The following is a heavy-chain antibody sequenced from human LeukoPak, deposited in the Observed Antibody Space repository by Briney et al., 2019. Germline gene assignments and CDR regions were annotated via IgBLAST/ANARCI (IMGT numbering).Heavy chain of an antibody. D-gene: IGHD2/OR15-2a*01. CDR3: ARDPGTTYRDWYFDL. Sequence: GGSLRLSCVSSGFPFSRYWMNWVRQAPGKRLEWVSQIRPDGSTKTYADSVEGRFTISRDNAKDTLYLQMNSLGADDTSVYFCARDPGTTYRDWYFDLWGPGTLVTVSS. J-gene: IGHJ2*01. CDR2: IRPDGSTK. CDR1: GFPFSRYW. V-gene: IGHV3-74*01.